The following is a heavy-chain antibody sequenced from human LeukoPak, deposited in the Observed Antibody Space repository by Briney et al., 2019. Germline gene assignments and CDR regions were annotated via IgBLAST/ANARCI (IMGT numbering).Heavy chain of an antibody. Sequence: PGGSLRLSCAASGFTFSIYPMSWVRQAPGKGLEWVSVISGSGGTTHYAESVKGRFTISRDNSKNTLYMQMNSLRAEDTAVYYCARDYHGSSGSYGVDFWGQGTVVTVSS. CDR3: ARDYHGSSGSYGVDF. CDR1: GFTFSIYP. D-gene: IGHD3-22*01. V-gene: IGHV3-23*01. J-gene: IGHJ4*02. CDR2: ISGSGGTT.